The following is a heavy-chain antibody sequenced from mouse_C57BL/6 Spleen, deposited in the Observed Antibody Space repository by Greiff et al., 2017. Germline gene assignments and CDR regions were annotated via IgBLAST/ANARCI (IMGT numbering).Heavy chain of an antibody. V-gene: IGHV2-9-1*01. CDR1: GFSLTSYA. CDR2: IWTGGGT. CDR3: ARNPLYYGSSYGYFDV. D-gene: IGHD1-1*01. Sequence: VMLVESGPGLVAPSQSLSITCTVSGFSLTSYAISWVRQPPGKGLEWLGVIWTGGGTNYNSALKSRLSISKDNSKSQVFLKMNSLQTDDTARYYCARNPLYYGSSYGYFDVWGTGTTVTVSS. J-gene: IGHJ1*03.